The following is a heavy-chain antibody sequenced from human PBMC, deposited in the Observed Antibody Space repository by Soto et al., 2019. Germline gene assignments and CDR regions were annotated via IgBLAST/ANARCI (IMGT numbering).Heavy chain of an antibody. D-gene: IGHD1-26*01. CDR3: ASLSGSYSY. CDR1: GNRFSSHW. Sequence: GESLKISCKGSGNRFSSHWIGWVRQRPGKGLEWMGIIYPGDSDTRYSPSFQGQVTISADKSINTGYLQWISLKASDTAMYYCASLSGSYSYWGQGTLVTVSS. J-gene: IGHJ4*02. V-gene: IGHV5-51*01. CDR2: IYPGDSDT.